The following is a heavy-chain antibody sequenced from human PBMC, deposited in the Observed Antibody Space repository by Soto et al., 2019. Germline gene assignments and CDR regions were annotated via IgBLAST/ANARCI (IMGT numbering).Heavy chain of an antibody. D-gene: IGHD3-22*01. Sequence: FSSYAMSWVRQAPGQGPEWVSSVSNSGATTYYADSVKGRFTISRDNSKNTLYLEMNTLRADDTAVYYCAKVRSYYDSSGFSDYWGQGTLVTVSS. CDR3: AKVRSYYDSSGFSDY. J-gene: IGHJ4*02. V-gene: IGHV3-23*01. CDR2: VSNSGATT. CDR1: FSSYA.